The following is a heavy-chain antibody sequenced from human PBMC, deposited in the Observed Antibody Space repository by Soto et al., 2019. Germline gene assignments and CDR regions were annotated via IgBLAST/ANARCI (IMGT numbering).Heavy chain of an antibody. Sequence: AASVKVSCKASGGTFSKNTISWVRQAPGQGLEWMGGIMPVFGRPNYAQKFQGRVTITADEYTRTAYMELSRLKSDDTAVYYCARQFDYDTSGYYYDYWGQGTQVTVSS. J-gene: IGHJ4*02. D-gene: IGHD3-22*01. CDR3: ARQFDYDTSGYYYDY. CDR1: GGTFSKNT. V-gene: IGHV1-69*13. CDR2: IMPVFGRP.